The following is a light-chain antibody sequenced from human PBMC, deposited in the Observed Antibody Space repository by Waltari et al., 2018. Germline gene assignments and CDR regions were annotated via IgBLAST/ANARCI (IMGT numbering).Light chain of an antibody. CDR2: VAS. J-gene: IGKJ1*01. V-gene: IGKV3-15*01. Sequence: EIVMTQSPATLSVPPGERATPPCRASQSVSSNLAWYQQKPGQAPRLLIYVASPRATGIPARFSGSGSGTEFTLTISSLQSEDFAVYYCQQYNNWPQTFGQGTKVEIK. CDR1: QSVSSN. CDR3: QQYNNWPQT.